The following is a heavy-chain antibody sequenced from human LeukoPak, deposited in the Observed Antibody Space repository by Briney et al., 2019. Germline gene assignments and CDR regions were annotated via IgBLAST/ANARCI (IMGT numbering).Heavy chain of an antibody. CDR1: GYTFTGYY. J-gene: IGHJ3*02. CDR2: INPNSGGT. CDR3: ARDDSDYGENAFDI. D-gene: IGHD4-17*01. V-gene: IGHV1-2*02. Sequence: GASVKVSCKASGYTFTGYYMHSVRQAPGQGLEWRGGINPNSGGTNYAQKFQGRVTMTRDTTISTAYMELSRLRSDDTAVYYCARDDSDYGENAFDIWGQGTMVTVSS.